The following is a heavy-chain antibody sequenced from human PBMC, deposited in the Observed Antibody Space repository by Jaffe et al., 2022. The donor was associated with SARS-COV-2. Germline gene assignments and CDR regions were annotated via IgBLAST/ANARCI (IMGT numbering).Heavy chain of an antibody. CDR1: GFTFSSYA. J-gene: IGHJ4*02. CDR3: VKGPRTIFGVVDY. Sequence: EVQLVESGGDLVQPGGSLRLSCSASGFTFSSYAMHWVRQTPGKGLEYVSVISSNGDSTYYADSVKGRFTISRENSKNTLYLQMSSLRPEDTAVYYCVKGPRTIFGVVDYWGQGTLVTVSS. CDR2: ISSNGDST. D-gene: IGHD3-3*01. V-gene: IGHV3-64D*09.